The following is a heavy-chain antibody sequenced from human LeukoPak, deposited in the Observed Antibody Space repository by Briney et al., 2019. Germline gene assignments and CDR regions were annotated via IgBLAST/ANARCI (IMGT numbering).Heavy chain of an antibody. CDR1: GYTFTSYD. V-gene: IGHV1-8*01. J-gene: IGHJ6*02. CDR2: MNPNSGNT. CDR3: ARLYYDFWSGYYDTYYYYGMDV. Sequence: ASVKLSCKASGYTFTSYDINWVRQATGQGLEWMGWMNPNSGNTGYAQKFQGRVTMTRNTSISTAYMELSSLRSEDTAVYYCARLYYDFWSGYYDTYYYYGMDVRGQGTTVTVSS. D-gene: IGHD3-3*01.